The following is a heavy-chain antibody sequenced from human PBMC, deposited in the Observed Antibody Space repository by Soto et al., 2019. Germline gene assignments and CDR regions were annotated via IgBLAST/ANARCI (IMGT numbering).Heavy chain of an antibody. CDR2: ISGGGGST. D-gene: IGHD1-26*01. Sequence: RGGSQRHSCSAAGLTFRTYHMNCIRQTPGKGLDWVSAISGGGGSTYYADSVKGRVTISRDNSKNTLYLQMNSLRAEDTAVYYCAKVSLGALTFTDYYYYGLDVWGQGNTVTLSS. CDR3: AKVSLGALTFTDYYYYGLDV. V-gene: IGHV3-23*01. CDR1: GLTFRTYH. J-gene: IGHJ6*02.